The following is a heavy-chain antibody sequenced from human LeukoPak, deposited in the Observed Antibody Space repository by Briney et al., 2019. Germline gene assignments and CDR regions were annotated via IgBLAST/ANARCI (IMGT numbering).Heavy chain of an antibody. CDR1: GGSISSYY. D-gene: IGHD5-18*01. V-gene: IGHV4-59*01. J-gene: IGHJ5*02. CDR3: ARVRRGYSYGWVPNWFDP. CDR2: IYYSGST. Sequence: SETLSLTCTVSGGSISSYYWSWIRQPPGKGLEWIGYIYYSGSTNYNPSLKSRVTISVDTSKNQFSLKLSSVTAADTAVYYCARVRRGYSYGWVPNWFDPWGQGTLVTVSS.